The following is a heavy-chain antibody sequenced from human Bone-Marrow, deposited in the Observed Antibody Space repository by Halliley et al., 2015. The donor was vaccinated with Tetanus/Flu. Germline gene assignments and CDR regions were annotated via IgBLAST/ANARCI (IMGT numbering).Heavy chain of an antibody. D-gene: IGHD3-3*01. Sequence: ARLDWDDDKYYSPSLRSRLTISKDPPKNQVVLTMTNVDPDDTATYYCARSAMGFGAVGYLAFWGQGTLVTVSS. CDR2: LDWDDDK. J-gene: IGHJ4*02. V-gene: IGHV2-70*10. CDR3: ARSAMGFGAVGYLAF.